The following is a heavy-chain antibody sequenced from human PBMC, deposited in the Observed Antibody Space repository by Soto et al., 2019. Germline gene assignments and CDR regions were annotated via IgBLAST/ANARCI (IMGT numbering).Heavy chain of an antibody. V-gene: IGHV3-30*18. D-gene: IGHD4-4*01. CDR3: AKDRVGGSNRYQLDY. Sequence: PGGSLRLSCAASRFTFSDYGMHWVRQAPGKGLEWVAGISHGATRKSYSDSVKGRFIISRDNSKKMLYLQLNSLRREDTAVYYCAKDRVGGSNRYQLDYWGRGTLVTASS. J-gene: IGHJ4*02. CDR1: RFTFSDYG. CDR2: ISHGATRK.